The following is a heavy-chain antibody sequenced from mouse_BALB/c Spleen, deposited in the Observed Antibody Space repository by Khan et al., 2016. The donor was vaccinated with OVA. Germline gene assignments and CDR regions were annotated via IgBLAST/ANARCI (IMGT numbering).Heavy chain of an antibody. D-gene: IGHD2-1*01. CDR2: INPSTGYT. J-gene: IGHJ4*01. CDR3: ARYYGNYYYAMDY. Sequence: QVQLQQSGAELAKPGASVKMSCKASGYTFTSYWMHWVKQRPGPGLEWIGYINPSTGYTEYNQKFKDKATLTADKSSSTAYMQLSSLTSEDSAVYYCARYYGNYYYAMDYWGQGTSVTGSS. V-gene: IGHV1-7*01. CDR1: GYTFTSYW.